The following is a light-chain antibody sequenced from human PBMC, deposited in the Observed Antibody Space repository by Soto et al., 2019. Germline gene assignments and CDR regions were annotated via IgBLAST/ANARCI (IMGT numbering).Light chain of an antibody. V-gene: IGKV1-39*01. J-gene: IGKJ1*01. CDR2: AAS. CDR1: QSISSY. CDR3: QQYSRLWS. Sequence: DIQMTQSPSSLSASVGDRVTITCRASQSISSYLNWYQQKPGKAPKLLIYAASSLQSGVPPRFSGSGSGTDFTLTIRSLQRDDFGTYYCQQYSRLWSFGQGTKVDIK.